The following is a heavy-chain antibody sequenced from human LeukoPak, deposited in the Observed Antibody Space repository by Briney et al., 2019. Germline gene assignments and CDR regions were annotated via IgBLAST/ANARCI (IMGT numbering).Heavy chain of an antibody. V-gene: IGHV3-23*01. CDR2: ISGGGSST. CDR1: GFTFSTYV. D-gene: IGHD6-19*01. Sequence: GGSLRLSCADSGFTFSTYVMSWVRQARGKGLEWISTISGGGSSTYYADSVKGRFTISRDNSKNTLYLQMNSLRAGDTAVYYCAKRESSGKYFDYWGQGTLVTVSS. J-gene: IGHJ4*02. CDR3: AKRESSGKYFDY.